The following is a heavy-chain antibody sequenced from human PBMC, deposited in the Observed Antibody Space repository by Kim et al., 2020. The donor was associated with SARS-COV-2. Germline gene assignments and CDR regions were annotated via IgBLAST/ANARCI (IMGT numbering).Heavy chain of an antibody. V-gene: IGHV1-69*04. Sequence: SVKVSCKASGGTFSSYAISWVRQAPGQGLEWMGRIIPILGIANYAQKFQGRVTITADKSTSTAYMELSSLRSEDTAVYYCARDGDDDYGDYGDYWGQGTLVTVSS. D-gene: IGHD4-17*01. J-gene: IGHJ4*02. CDR3: ARDGDDDYGDYGDY. CDR1: GGTFSSYA. CDR2: IIPILGIA.